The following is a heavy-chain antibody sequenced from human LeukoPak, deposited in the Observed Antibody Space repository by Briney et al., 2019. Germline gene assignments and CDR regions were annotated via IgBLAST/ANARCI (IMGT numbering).Heavy chain of an antibody. V-gene: IGHV1-69*01. CDR1: GGTFSSYA. D-gene: IGHD2-2*01. CDR2: IIPIFGTA. J-gene: IGHJ6*04. CDR3: ARGCSSTSCYADYYYYGMDV. Sequence: GASVKVSCKASGGTFSSYAISWVRQAPGQGLEWMGGIIPIFGTANYAQKFQGRVKITADESTSTAYMELSSLRSEDTAVYYCARGCSSTSCYADYYYYGMDVWGKGTTVTVSS.